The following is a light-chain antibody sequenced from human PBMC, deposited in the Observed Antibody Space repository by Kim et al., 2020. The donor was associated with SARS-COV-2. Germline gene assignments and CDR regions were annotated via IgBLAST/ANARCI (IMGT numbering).Light chain of an antibody. V-gene: IGKV3-20*01. CDR3: QQYGGSPVT. Sequence: EIVLTQSPGTLSLSPGERATLSCRASQSVSSSYLAWYQQKPGQAPRLLIYGASSRATGIPDRFSGSGSGTDFTLTISSLQSEDFAVYYCQQYGGSPVTFGQGTKVDIK. J-gene: IGKJ1*01. CDR1: QSVSSSY. CDR2: GAS.